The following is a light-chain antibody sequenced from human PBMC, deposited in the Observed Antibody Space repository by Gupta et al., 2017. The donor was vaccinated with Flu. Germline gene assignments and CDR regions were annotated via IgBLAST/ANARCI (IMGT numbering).Light chain of an antibody. CDR2: KVS. J-gene: IGKJ5*01. CDR1: QSLVYSDGNTY. V-gene: IGKV2-30*01. Sequence: DVVMTQSPLSLPVTLGQPASISCRSSQSLVYSDGNTYLNWFQQRPGQSPRRLIYKVSIRDSGVPDRFSGSGSGTDFTLKISRGEAEDVGVYYCRQGTHWPPFTFGQGTRLEMK. CDR3: RQGTHWPPFT.